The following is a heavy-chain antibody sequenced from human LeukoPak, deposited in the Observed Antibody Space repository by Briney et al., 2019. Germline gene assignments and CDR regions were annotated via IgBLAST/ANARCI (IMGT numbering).Heavy chain of an antibody. V-gene: IGHV4-59*08. D-gene: IGHD3-22*01. Sequence: PSETLSLTCTVSGGSISTYSWSWIRQPPGTGLEWIGYIYYSGTPNYNSSLKSRVTIPVDTSKNQFSLKLSSVTAADTAVYYCARLDSSGYYVDYWGQGTLVTVSS. J-gene: IGHJ4*02. CDR3: ARLDSSGYYVDY. CDR2: IYYSGTP. CDR1: GGSISTYS.